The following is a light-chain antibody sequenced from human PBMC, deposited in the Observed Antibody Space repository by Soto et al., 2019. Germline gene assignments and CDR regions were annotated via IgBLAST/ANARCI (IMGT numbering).Light chain of an antibody. CDR2: DAS. Sequence: IVLTQSPATLSLSPGERATLSCSASQSVSSYLAWYQQKPGQAPRLLIYDASNRATGIPARFSGSGSGTDFTLTISSLEPEDFAVYYCQHRSNWPTFGGGTKVEIK. J-gene: IGKJ4*01. CDR3: QHRSNWPT. CDR1: QSVSSY. V-gene: IGKV3-11*01.